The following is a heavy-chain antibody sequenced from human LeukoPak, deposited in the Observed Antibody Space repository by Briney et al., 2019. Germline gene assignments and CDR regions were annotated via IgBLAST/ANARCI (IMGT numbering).Heavy chain of an antibody. J-gene: IGHJ4*02. D-gene: IGHD1-26*01. CDR3: ERDSGSYPYYFDY. CDR1: GFTFSSYW. Sequence: GGSLRLSCAASGFTFSSYWMSWVRQAPGKGLGCVANIKQDGSEKYYVDSVKGRFTISRDNAKNSLYLQMNSLRAEDTAVYYCERDSGSYPYYFDYWGQGTLVTVSS. V-gene: IGHV3-7*01. CDR2: IKQDGSEK.